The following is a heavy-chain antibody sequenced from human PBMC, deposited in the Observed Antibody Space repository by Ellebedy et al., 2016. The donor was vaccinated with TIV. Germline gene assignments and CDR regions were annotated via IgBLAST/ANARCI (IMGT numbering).Heavy chain of an antibody. D-gene: IGHD3-16*01. CDR1: GYTFTTFE. Sequence: SVKVSCXASGYTFTTFEINWVRQAPGQGLEWMGGIIPTFETVIYSQKFQGRVTITADKSTSTVYMELSSLRSDDTAVFYCARDRTFAKYFYYGMDVWGQGTTVTVSS. V-gene: IGHV1-69*06. CDR2: IIPTFETV. CDR3: ARDRTFAKYFYYGMDV. J-gene: IGHJ6*02.